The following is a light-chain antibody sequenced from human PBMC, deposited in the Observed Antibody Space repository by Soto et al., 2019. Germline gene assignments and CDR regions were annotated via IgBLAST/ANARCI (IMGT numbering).Light chain of an antibody. CDR1: SSDVGGNKY. Sequence: QSALTQPASVSGSPGQSITISCTGTSSDVGGNKYVSWYQQYPGKVPRLLINKVTNRPSGVSYRFSGSKSGNTASLTISALLAEDEADYFCASSTSDSLYVFGTGTKVTVL. J-gene: IGLJ1*01. V-gene: IGLV2-14*01. CDR2: KVT. CDR3: ASSTSDSLYV.